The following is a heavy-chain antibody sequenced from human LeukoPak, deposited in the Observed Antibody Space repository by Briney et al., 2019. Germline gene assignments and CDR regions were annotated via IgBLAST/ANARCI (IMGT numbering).Heavy chain of an antibody. V-gene: IGHV1-8*01. J-gene: IGHJ5*02. CDR3: ARGPRNDP. CDR1: GYPFTTWE. D-gene: IGHD1-14*01. CDR2: VHPDSGNT. Sequence: GASVKVSCKTSGYPFTTWEINWVRQAAGQGLEWMGWVHPDSGNTAYAQKFQGRVTMTRDTSISTAYMELSGLRSDDTAVYLCARGPRNDPWGQGTLVTVSS.